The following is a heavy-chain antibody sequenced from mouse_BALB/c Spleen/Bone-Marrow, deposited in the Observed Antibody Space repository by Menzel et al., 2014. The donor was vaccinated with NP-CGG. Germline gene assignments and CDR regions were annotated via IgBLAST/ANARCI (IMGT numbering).Heavy chain of an antibody. CDR3: ARGVYYGNYFDY. CDR2: IYPGSGNT. CDR1: GYTFTDYY. V-gene: IGHV1-84*02. D-gene: IGHD2-1*01. Sequence: VQLQQSGPELVKPGASVKISCKASGYTFTDYYINWVKQKPGQGLKWIGWIYPGSGNTKYNEKFKGKATLTVDTSSSTAYMQLSSLTSEDTAVYFCARGVYYGNYFDYWGQGTTLTVSS. J-gene: IGHJ2*01.